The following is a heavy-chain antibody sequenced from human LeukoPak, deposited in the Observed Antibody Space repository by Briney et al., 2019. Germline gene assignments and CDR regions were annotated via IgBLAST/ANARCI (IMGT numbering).Heavy chain of an antibody. V-gene: IGHV1-69*10. CDR1: GGXFSSYV. CDR2: IIPILGIA. Sequence: SVKVSCKASGGXFSSYVISWVRQAPGQGLEWLGRIIPILGIANYAQKFQGRVTITADKSTSTAYMELSSLRSEDTAVYYCASPPADYYDSRDYFDYWGQGTLVTVSS. D-gene: IGHD3-22*01. CDR3: ASPPADYYDSRDYFDY. J-gene: IGHJ4*02.